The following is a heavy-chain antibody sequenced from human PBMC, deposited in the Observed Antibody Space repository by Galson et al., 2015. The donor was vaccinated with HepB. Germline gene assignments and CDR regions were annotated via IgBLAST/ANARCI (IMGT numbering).Heavy chain of an antibody. CDR1: GFTFSSYA. CDR3: ARDSRVGATTMAWFY. J-gene: IGHJ4*02. V-gene: IGHV3-30-3*01. D-gene: IGHD1-26*01. CDR2: ISYDGSNK. Sequence: SLRLSCAASGFTFSSYAMHWVRQAPGKGLEWVAVISYDGSNKYYADSVKGRFTISRDNSKNTPYLQMNSLRAEDTAVYYCARDSRVGATTMAWFYWGQGTLVTVSS.